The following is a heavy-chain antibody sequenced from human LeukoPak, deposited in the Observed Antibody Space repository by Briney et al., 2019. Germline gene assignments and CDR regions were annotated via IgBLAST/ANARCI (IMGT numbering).Heavy chain of an antibody. D-gene: IGHD6-19*01. Sequence: SETLSLTCAVSGGSISSSNWWSWVRQPPGKGLEWIGEIYHSGSTNYNPSLKSRVTISVDKSKNQFSLKLSSVTAADTAVYYCASLKYSSGSTYGMDVWGQGTTVTVSS. CDR2: IYHSGST. CDR3: ASLKYSSGSTYGMDV. CDR1: GGSISSSNW. V-gene: IGHV4-4*02. J-gene: IGHJ6*02.